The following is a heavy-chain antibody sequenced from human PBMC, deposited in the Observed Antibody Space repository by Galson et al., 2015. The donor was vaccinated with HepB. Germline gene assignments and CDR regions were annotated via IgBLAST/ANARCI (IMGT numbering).Heavy chain of an antibody. CDR2: ISHNSKEI. Sequence: SLRLSCAASGFPFGRHSLNWVRQAPGRGLEWLAYISHNSKEIYYADSVEGRFTVSRDNAKNSLYLQMNSLRAEDTAVYYCARVVSSSWYTNWFDPWGQGTLVTVSS. CDR1: GFPFGRHS. J-gene: IGHJ5*02. CDR3: ARVVSSSWYTNWFDP. V-gene: IGHV3-21*01. D-gene: IGHD6-13*01.